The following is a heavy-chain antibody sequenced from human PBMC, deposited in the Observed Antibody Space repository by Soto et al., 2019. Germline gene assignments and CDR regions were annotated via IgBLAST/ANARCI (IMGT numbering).Heavy chain of an antibody. Sequence: ASVKVSCKASGYTFTSYAMHWVRQAPGQRLEWMGWINAGNGNTKYSQKFQGRVTITRDTSASTAYMELSSLRSEDTAVYYCARIGSGWPYYYYGMDVWGQGTTVIVSS. CDR2: INAGNGNT. D-gene: IGHD6-19*01. CDR3: ARIGSGWPYYYYGMDV. V-gene: IGHV1-3*01. J-gene: IGHJ6*02. CDR1: GYTFTSYA.